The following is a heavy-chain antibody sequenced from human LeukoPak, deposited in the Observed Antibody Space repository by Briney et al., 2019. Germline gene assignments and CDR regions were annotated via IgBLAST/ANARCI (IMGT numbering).Heavy chain of an antibody. CDR2: ISSSSSTI. D-gene: IGHD3-22*01. J-gene: IGHJ4*02. CDR1: GFTFSSYS. V-gene: IGHV3-48*01. CDR3: ASRGLYYYDSSGYTDY. Sequence: PGGSLRLSCAASGFTFSSYSMNWVRQAPGKGLEWVSYISSSSSTIYYADSVKGRFTISRDNAKNTLYLQMNSLRAEDTAVYYCASRGLYYYDSSGYTDYWGQGTLVTVSS.